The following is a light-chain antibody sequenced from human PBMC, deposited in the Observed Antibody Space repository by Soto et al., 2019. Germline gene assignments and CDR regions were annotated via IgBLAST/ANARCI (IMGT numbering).Light chain of an antibody. CDR2: GVS. J-gene: IGKJ2*01. CDR1: QSISGE. CDR3: QQGHDWPLT. Sequence: EIVMTQSPATLSVSPGERATLSCRASQSISGELAWYQQRPGQPPRILIYGVSTRATGVPDRFSGSVSGSDFTLTISGLQSEDFAVYYCQQGHDWPLTFGQGTRLDI. V-gene: IGKV3-15*01.